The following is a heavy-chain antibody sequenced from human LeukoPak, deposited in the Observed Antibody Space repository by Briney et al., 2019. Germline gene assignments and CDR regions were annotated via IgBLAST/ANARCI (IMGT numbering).Heavy chain of an antibody. CDR2: ISYDGSNT. CDR1: GFTFSSYG. V-gene: IGHV3-30*18. D-gene: IGHD3-10*01. CDR3: AKPYYYGSRSYMDY. J-gene: IGHJ4*02. Sequence: GGSLRLSCAASGFTFSSYGMHWVRQAPGKGLEWVAVISYDGSNTYYADSVKGRFTISRDNSKNMLYLQMNSLRAEDTAVHYCAKPYYYGSRSYMDYWGQGTLVTVSS.